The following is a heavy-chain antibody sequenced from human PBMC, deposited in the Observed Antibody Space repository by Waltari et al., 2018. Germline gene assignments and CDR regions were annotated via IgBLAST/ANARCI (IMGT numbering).Heavy chain of an antibody. J-gene: IGHJ4*02. CDR1: GDSLSRNH. CDR3: ARIVMGPGITIGFDY. V-gene: IGHV4-59*01. CDR2: IFYTGST. Sequence: QVQLQESGPGVVETSETLSLPCPVPGDSLSRNHRSCVRQPPGKGLEWIGYIFYTGSTNYNPSLNSRLTISVDTSKNQFSLKLRSVTAADTAVYYCARIVMGPGITIGFDYWGQGTLVTVSS. D-gene: IGHD3-10*01.